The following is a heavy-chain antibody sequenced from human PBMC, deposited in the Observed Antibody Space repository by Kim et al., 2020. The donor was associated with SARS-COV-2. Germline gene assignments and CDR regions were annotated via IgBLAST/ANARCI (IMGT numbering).Heavy chain of an antibody. CDR2: HSCST. Sequence: HSCSTNHNPPLQSKVTISVDTSKTQFSLKLNSVTAADTAVYYCARNTTDYWGQGTLVTVSS. D-gene: IGHD1-1*01. CDR3: ARNTTDY. V-gene: IGHV4-34*01. J-gene: IGHJ4*02.